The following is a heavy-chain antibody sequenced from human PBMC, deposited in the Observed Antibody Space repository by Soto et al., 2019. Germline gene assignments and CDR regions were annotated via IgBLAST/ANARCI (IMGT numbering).Heavy chain of an antibody. J-gene: IGHJ4*02. CDR2: INPDTGGT. D-gene: IGHD6-13*01. Sequence: ASVKVSCKASGYTFTAYYIHWVRQAPGQGLEWMGWINPDTGGTDYTPKFQGWVTMTRDTSIRTAFMELSSLKSDDTAIYFCARAVARDGSSWYKGGYDSWGQGTLVTVSS. CDR1: GYTFTAYY. CDR3: ARAVARDGSSWYKGGYDS. V-gene: IGHV1-2*04.